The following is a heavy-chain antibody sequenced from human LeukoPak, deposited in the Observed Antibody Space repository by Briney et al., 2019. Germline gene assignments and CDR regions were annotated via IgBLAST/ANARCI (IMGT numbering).Heavy chain of an antibody. D-gene: IGHD2-2*01. J-gene: IGHJ3*02. Sequence: ASVKGSCKASGHSFTSYGISWVRQAPGQGLEWMGWSSVYNGDTNYVQKLQGRVTMTTDTSTSTAYMELRSLRSDDTAVYYCARVYLEGYCSSTSCYQCAFDIWGQGTMVTVSS. V-gene: IGHV1-18*01. CDR2: SSVYNGDT. CDR3: ARVYLEGYCSSTSCYQCAFDI. CDR1: GHSFTSYG.